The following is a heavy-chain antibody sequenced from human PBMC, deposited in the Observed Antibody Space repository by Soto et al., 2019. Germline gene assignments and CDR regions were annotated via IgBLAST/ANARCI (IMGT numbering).Heavy chain of an antibody. D-gene: IGHD3-10*01. CDR3: ARVAQEEVLLWFGDSTDYYYGMDV. CDR2: IYHSGST. Sequence: SETLSLTCAVSGGSISSSNWWSWVRQPPGKGLEWVGEIYHSGSTNYNPSLKSRVTISVDKSKNQFSLKLSSVTAADTAVYYCARVAQEEVLLWFGDSTDYYYGMDVWGQGTTVT. J-gene: IGHJ6*02. CDR1: GGSISSSNW. V-gene: IGHV4-4*02.